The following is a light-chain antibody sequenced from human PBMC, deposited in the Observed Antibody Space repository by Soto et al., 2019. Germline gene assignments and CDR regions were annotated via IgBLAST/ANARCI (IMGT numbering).Light chain of an antibody. CDR1: QSISSY. Sequence: DLQMTQSPSSLSASVGDRVTITCRASQSISSYLNWYQQKPGKAPKLLIYAASSLQSGVPSRFSGSGSGTDFTLTISSLQPEDFATYYCQQSYSTPPFTFGQGTNLDIK. V-gene: IGKV1-39*01. J-gene: IGKJ2*01. CDR3: QQSYSTPPFT. CDR2: AAS.